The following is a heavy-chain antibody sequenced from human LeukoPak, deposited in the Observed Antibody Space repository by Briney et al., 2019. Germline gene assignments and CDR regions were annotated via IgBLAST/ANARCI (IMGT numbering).Heavy chain of an antibody. CDR1: GYTFTSYG. Sequence: GASVKVSCKSSGYTFTSYGIRWVRQAPGQGLAWMGWISAYNGNTNYAQKLQGRVTMTTDTSTSTAYMELRSLRSDDTAVYYCARDDYGDYATPEFDYWGQGTLVTVSS. V-gene: IGHV1-18*01. J-gene: IGHJ4*02. D-gene: IGHD4-17*01. CDR2: ISAYNGNT. CDR3: ARDDYGDYATPEFDY.